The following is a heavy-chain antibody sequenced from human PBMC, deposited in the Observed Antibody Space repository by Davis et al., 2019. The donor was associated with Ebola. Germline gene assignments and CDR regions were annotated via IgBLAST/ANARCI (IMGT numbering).Heavy chain of an antibody. J-gene: IGHJ4*02. D-gene: IGHD4-17*01. CDR2: ISGSGGST. Sequence: PGGSLRLSCAASGFTFSSYAMSWVRQAPGKGLEWVSAISGSGGSTYYADSVKGRFTISRDNSKNTLYLQMNSLRAEDTAVYYCARDLDMTTVTQGDYWGQGTLVTVSS. CDR3: ARDLDMTTVTQGDY. V-gene: IGHV3-23*01. CDR1: GFTFSSYA.